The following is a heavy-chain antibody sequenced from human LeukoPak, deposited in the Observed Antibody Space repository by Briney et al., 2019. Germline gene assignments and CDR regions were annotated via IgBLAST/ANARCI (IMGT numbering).Heavy chain of an antibody. CDR2: INHSGST. V-gene: IGHV4-34*01. J-gene: IGHJ6*03. CDR1: GGSFSGYY. D-gene: IGHD2-2*02. Sequence: SETLSLTCAVYGGSFSGYYWSWIRQPPGKGLEWIGEINHSGSTNYNPSLKSRVTISVDTSKNQFSLKLSSVTAADTAVYYCARGEGDIVVVPAAIPRYYYYYMDAWGKGTTVTVSS. CDR3: ARGEGDIVVVPAAIPRYYYYYMDA.